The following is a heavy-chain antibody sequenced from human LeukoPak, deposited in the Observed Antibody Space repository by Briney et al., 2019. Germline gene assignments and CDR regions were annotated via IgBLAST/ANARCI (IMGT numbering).Heavy chain of an antibody. CDR1: GGSISSGGYS. Sequence: SETLSLTCAVSGGSISSGGYSWSWIRQPPGKGLEWIGSIFYSGTTYYNPSLKGRVTISVDTSKNQFSLKLSSVTAADTAVYYCVRSLARNSGSYPPKDWGQGTLVTVSS. CDR3: VRSLARNSGSYPPKD. D-gene: IGHD1-26*01. J-gene: IGHJ4*02. V-gene: IGHV4-30-4*07. CDR2: IFYSGTT.